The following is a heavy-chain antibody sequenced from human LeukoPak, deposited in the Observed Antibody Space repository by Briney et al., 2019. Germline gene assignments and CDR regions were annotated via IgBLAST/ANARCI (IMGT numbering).Heavy chain of an antibody. CDR1: GVTFSSYW. CDR2: INSDGSST. J-gene: IGHJ6*02. CDR3: AREEIAAAGTRKWYYYGMDV. D-gene: IGHD6-13*01. V-gene: IGHV3-74*01. Sequence: PGGSLRLSCAASGVTFSSYWMHWVRQAPGKGLVWVSRINSDGSSTSYADSVKGRFTISRDNAKNTVSLEMNSLRAEDTAMYYCAREEIAAAGTRKWYYYGMDVWGQGTTVTVSS.